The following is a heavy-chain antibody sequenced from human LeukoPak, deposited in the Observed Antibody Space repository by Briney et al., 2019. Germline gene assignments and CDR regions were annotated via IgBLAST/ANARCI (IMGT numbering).Heavy chain of an antibody. V-gene: IGHV3-21*01. CDR1: GFTFSTYS. CDR3: ARGPYYDILTGYVGAFDI. J-gene: IGHJ3*02. Sequence: GGSLRLSCAASGFTFSTYSMNWVRQAPGKGLEWVSSISSSSSYTYYADSVKGRFTISRDNAKNSLYLQMNSLRAEDTAVYYCARGPYYDILTGYVGAFDIWGQGTMVTVSS. D-gene: IGHD3-9*01. CDR2: ISSSSSYT.